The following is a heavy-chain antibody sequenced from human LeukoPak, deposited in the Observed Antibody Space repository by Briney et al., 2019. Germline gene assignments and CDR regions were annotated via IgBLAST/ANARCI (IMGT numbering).Heavy chain of an antibody. CDR1: GFTFSTYW. D-gene: IGHD3-10*01. J-gene: IGHJ4*02. V-gene: IGHV3-7*01. CDR3: ARAILGSGSPAAAPYYFDY. CDR2: IKQDGSEK. Sequence: GGSLRLSCAASGFTFSTYWINWVRQAPGKGLEWVANIKQDGSEKYYVDSVKGRFTISRDNAKNSLYLQMNSLRAEDTAVYYCARAILGSGSPAAAPYYFDYWGQGTLVTVSS.